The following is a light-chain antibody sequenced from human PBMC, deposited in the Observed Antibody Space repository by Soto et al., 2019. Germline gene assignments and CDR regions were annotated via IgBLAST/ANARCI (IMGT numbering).Light chain of an antibody. CDR1: SSDVGNYNL. CDR3: CSYASDRTYV. J-gene: IGLJ1*01. Sequence: QSVLTQPASVSWSPGQSITISCTGTSSDVGNYNLVSWYQQHPGKAPTLMIYEVSKRPSGVSSRFSGSKSGNTASLTISGLQVEDEADYYCCSYASDRTYVFGTGTKVTVL. V-gene: IGLV2-23*02. CDR2: EVS.